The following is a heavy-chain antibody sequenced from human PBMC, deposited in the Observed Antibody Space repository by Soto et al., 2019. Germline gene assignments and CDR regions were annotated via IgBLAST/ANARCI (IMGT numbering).Heavy chain of an antibody. J-gene: IGHJ4*02. D-gene: IGHD1-26*01. Sequence: EVQLVQSGAEVKKPGESLRISCKGSGYTFTTYWIGWVRQMPGKGLEWMGMIDPSDSDTNYSPPFQGHVTMSADKSINSAYVQWSSLKPSDAAMYFFVRVRKRWAGGAYWGQGTLVTVSS. CDR1: GYTFTTYW. V-gene: IGHV5-10-1*03. CDR3: VRVRKRWAGGAY. CDR2: IDPSDSDT.